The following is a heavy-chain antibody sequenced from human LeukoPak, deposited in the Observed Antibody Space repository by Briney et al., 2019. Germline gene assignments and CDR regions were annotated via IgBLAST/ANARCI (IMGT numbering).Heavy chain of an antibody. Sequence: GGSLRLSCAASGFTFSDYYMSRIRQAPGKGLEWLSYISNRDSIIWYADSVKGRFTISRDNAKNSLYLQMNSLRAEDTAVYYCAVSGYERGHWGQGTLVTVSS. V-gene: IGHV3-11*04. J-gene: IGHJ4*02. CDR3: AVSGYERGH. CDR1: GFTFSDYY. CDR2: ISNRDSII. D-gene: IGHD5-12*01.